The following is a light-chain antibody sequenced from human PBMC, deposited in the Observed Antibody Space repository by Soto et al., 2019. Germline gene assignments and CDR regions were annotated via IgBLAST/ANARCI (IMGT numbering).Light chain of an antibody. CDR3: QQRSNWPPLT. Sequence: EIVLTQSPATLSLSPGERATLSCRASQSVSSYLAWYQQKPGQAPRLLIYDASNRAADIPARFSGSGSGTDFTLTINSLEPEDFAFYYCQQRSNWPPLTFGQGTRLEIK. CDR1: QSVSSY. V-gene: IGKV3-11*01. CDR2: DAS. J-gene: IGKJ5*01.